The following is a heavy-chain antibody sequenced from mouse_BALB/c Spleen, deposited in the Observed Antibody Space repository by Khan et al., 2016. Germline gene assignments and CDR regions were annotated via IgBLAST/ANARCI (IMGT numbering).Heavy chain of an antibody. CDR2: ISHSGST. D-gene: IGHD1-1*01. CDR1: GDSITSGY. J-gene: IGHJ4*01. Sequence: EVQLQESGPSLVKLSQTLSLTCSVPGDSITSGYWNWIRKFPGNKLEYMGYISHSGSTYYNPSLKSRISITRDTSKNQYYLQLNSVTTEDTATYCCARDDGSTYVRGMDYWGQGTSVTVSS. CDR3: ARDDGSTYVRGMDY. V-gene: IGHV3-8*02.